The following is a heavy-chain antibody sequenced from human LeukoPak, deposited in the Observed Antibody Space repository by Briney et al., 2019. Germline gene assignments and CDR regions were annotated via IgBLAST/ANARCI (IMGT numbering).Heavy chain of an antibody. CDR2: IVVGSGAT. CDR3: ARDLSPEFTISGVVTYLDVFDI. CDR1: GFTFSTSA. Sequence: SVKVSCKTSGFTFSTSAVQWVRQARGQRLEWIGWIVVGSGATNYAQSLQGRFTITRDTSASTAYMELSSLRSEDTAVYYCARDLSPEFTISGVVTYLDVFDIWGQGTMVTVSS. D-gene: IGHD3-3*01. J-gene: IGHJ3*02. V-gene: IGHV1-58*01.